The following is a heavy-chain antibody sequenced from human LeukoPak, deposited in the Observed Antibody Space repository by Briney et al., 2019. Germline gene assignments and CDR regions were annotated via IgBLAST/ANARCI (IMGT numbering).Heavy chain of an antibody. CDR1: GYSFTSYW. V-gene: IGHV5-51*04. J-gene: IGHJ3*02. Sequence: GESLKISCKGSGYSFTSYWIGWVRQMPGKGLEWMGIIYPGDSDTRYSPSFQGQVTISADKPISTAYLQWSSLKASDTAMYYCARGLYYDILTGHDAFDIWGQGTMVTVSS. CDR3: ARGLYYDILTGHDAFDI. D-gene: IGHD3-9*01. CDR2: IYPGDSDT.